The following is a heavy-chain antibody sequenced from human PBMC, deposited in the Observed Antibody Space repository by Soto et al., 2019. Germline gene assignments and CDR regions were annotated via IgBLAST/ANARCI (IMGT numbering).Heavy chain of an antibody. CDR1: GVTFSDYY. CDR3: ARSITDYYDSSGYYDDY. CDR2: ISSSSSYT. J-gene: IGHJ4*02. Sequence: QVQLVESGGGLVKPGGSLRLSCAASGVTFSDYYMSWIRQAPGKGLEWVSYISSSSSYTNYADSVKGRFTISRDNAKNSLYLQMNSLRAEDTAVYYCARSITDYYDSSGYYDDYWGQGTLVTVSS. D-gene: IGHD3-22*01. V-gene: IGHV3-11*05.